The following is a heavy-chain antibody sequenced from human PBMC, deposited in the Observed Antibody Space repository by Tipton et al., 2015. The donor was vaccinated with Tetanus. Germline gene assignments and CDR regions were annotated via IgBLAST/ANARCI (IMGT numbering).Heavy chain of an antibody. V-gene: IGHV4-39*01. CDR1: GGSVSRSSHY. J-gene: IGHJ5*02. CDR3: ARTAHNWFDP. CDR2: IYYNGNT. Sequence: TLSLTCTVSGGSVSRSSHYWTWIRQPPGKGLEWIGNIYYNGNTLENPSLKGRVTLSLDKSKNQFSLNLTSVTAADTAVYYCARTAHNWFDPWGQGILVTVSS. D-gene: IGHD2-21*02.